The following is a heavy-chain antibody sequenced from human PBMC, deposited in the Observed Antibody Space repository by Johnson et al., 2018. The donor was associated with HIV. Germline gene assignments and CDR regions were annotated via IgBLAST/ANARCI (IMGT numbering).Heavy chain of an antibody. CDR1: GFSFSNYA. Sequence: VQLVESGGGLVKPGGSLRLSCKASGFSFSNYAIHWVRQAPGKGLEWVTFIQFDGSNKYYADSVKGRFTISRDNSKNTLYLQMNSLRAEDTAVYYCARAGVVFSTASHDAFDIWGQGTMVTVSS. CDR2: IQFDGSNK. V-gene: IGHV3-30*02. CDR3: ARAGVVFSTASHDAFDI. D-gene: IGHD2-21*01. J-gene: IGHJ3*02.